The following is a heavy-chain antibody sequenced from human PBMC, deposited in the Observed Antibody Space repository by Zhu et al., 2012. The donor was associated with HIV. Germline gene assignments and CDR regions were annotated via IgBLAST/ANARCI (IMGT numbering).Heavy chain of an antibody. CDR2: IYTSGST. D-gene: IGHD2-15*01. Sequence: QVQLQESGPGLVKPSETLSLTCTVSGGSISSYYWSWIRQPPGKGLEWIGYIYTSGSTNYNPSLKSRVTISVDTSKNQFSLKLSSVTAADTAVYYCARGYCSGGSCYKYYFDYWGQGTLVTVSS. V-gene: IGHV4-4*09. CDR3: ARGYCSGGSCYKYYFDY. J-gene: IGHJ4*02. CDR1: GGSISSYY.